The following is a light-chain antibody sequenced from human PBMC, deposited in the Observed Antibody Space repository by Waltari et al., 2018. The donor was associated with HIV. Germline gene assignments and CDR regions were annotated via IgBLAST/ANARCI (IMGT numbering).Light chain of an antibody. CDR1: RSSFRNIY. Sequence: QPVLTQPPSVSAPPGQKVTISCHGRRSSFRNIYVPCYQQVQGKAPNLLIYDKIRRPSGIPDRFSGSKSGTSATLAITGLQTGDEADYYCGTWDNSLSAGFFGGGTKLTVL. J-gene: IGLJ2*01. CDR2: DKI. V-gene: IGLV1-51*01. CDR3: GTWDNSLSAGF.